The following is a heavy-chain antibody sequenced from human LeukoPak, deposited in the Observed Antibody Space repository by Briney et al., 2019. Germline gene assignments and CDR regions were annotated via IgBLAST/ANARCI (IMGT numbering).Heavy chain of an antibody. CDR1: GFTFSSYS. CDR2: ISSSSSTI. J-gene: IGHJ5*02. D-gene: IGHD6-6*01. V-gene: IGHV3-48*01. CDR3: ASDFQYSSEHNWFDP. Sequence: GGSLRLSCAASGFTFSSYSMNWVRQAPGKGLEWVSYISSSSSTIYYADSVKGRFTISRDNAKNSLYLQMNSLRAEDTAVYYCASDFQYSSEHNWFDPWGRGTLVTVSS.